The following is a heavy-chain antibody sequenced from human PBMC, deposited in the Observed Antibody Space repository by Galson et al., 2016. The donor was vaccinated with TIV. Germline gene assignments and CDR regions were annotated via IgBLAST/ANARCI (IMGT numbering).Heavy chain of an antibody. CDR2: VSGSGLST. V-gene: IGHV3-23*01. Sequence: SLRLSCAASGFTFGSYVMHWVRQAPGKGLEWVSSVSGSGLSTYYADSVKGRFTISRHTTKNMVYLQMNSLRAEDTAIYYCAKDTVKGPQAGFFHHWGQATLATVPS. CDR1: GFTFGSYV. D-gene: IGHD2/OR15-2a*01. CDR3: AKDTVKGPQAGFFHH. J-gene: IGHJ4*02.